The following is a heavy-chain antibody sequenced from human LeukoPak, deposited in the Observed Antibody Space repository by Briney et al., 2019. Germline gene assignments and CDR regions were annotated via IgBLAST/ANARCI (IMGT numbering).Heavy chain of an antibody. CDR1: GYSFSTYW. Sequence: GESLKISCQGSGYSFSTYWIGWVRQMPGKGLEWMGIIYPGDSDTRYSLSFQGQVTISADKSIGTAYLQWSSLKASDTAMYYCARHVDRVRPGTKAYWFDPWGQGTLVTVSS. CDR2: IYPGDSDT. CDR3: ARHVDRVRPGTKAYWFDP. D-gene: IGHD3-10*01. V-gene: IGHV5-51*01. J-gene: IGHJ5*02.